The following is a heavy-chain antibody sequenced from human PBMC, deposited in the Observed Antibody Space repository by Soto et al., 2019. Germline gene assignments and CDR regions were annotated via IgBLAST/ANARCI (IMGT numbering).Heavy chain of an antibody. V-gene: IGHV4-31*03. CDR2: VSHSGST. CDR3: AREYTYGSNFFDC. Sequence: QVRLQESGPGLVKPSQTLSLTCTVSGGSISSAAYYWSWIRQHPGKGLEWIGYVSHSGSTYYYPSLKTRVIISVDTSKNQSSLGLTSVTAADTAVYYCAREYTYGSNFFDCWGQAALVTVSS. D-gene: IGHD5-18*01. CDR1: GGSISSAAYY. J-gene: IGHJ4*02.